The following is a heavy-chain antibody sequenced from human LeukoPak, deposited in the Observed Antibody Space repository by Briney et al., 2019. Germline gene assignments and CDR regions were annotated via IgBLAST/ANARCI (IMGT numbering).Heavy chain of an antibody. J-gene: IGHJ4*02. CDR3: TRVGYIDEGIDY. V-gene: IGHV3-33*01. D-gene: IGHD5-24*01. Sequence: GRSLRLSCTASGFTFSSCGMHWVRQAPGQGLEWVAVIWSDGSKKYHADSVKGRFTISRDNTKNMSYLQMNSLRAEDTAIYYCTRVGYIDEGIDYWGQGTLVTVSS. CDR2: IWSDGSKK. CDR1: GFTFSSCG.